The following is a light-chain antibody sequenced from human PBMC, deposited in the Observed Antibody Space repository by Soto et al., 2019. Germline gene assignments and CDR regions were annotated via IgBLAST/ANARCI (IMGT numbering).Light chain of an antibody. J-gene: IGLJ1*01. CDR1: SSDVGGYNY. CDR2: EVS. V-gene: IGLV2-14*01. Sequence: QSVLTQPASVSGSPGQSITISCTGTSSDVGGYNYVSWYQHHPGKAPKLIYEVSNRPSGVSNRFSGSKSGNTASLTISGLQAEDEADYYCSSYTSSSTHVFGTGTKLTVL. CDR3: SSYTSSSTHV.